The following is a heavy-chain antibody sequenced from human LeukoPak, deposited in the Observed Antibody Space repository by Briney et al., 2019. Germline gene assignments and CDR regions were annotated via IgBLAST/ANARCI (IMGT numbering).Heavy chain of an antibody. CDR2: ICDSGRTI. V-gene: IGHV3-11*01. CDR3: ARDRLGDYDHSGYYDK. Sequence: GGSLRLSCAASGFTFSDYYMSWTRQAPGKGLEWVSYICDSGRTIYYADSAKGRFTISRDNAKNSVYLQMNNLRAEDTAVYYCARDRLGDYDHSGYYDKWGQGTLVTVSS. CDR1: GFTFSDYY. D-gene: IGHD3-22*01. J-gene: IGHJ4*02.